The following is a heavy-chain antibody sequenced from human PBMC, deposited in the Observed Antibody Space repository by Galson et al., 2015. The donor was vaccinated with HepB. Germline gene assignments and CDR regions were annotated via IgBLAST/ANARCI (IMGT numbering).Heavy chain of an antibody. V-gene: IGHV3-48*03. CDR2: ISSSGSTI. CDR3: ARDDLGYYYYGMDV. CDR1: GFTFSSYE. J-gene: IGHJ6*02. Sequence: SLRLSCAASGFTFSSYEMNWVRQAPGKGLEWVSYISSSGSTIYYADSVKGRFTISRDNAKNSLYLQMNSLRAEDTAVYYCARDDLGYYYYGMDVWGQGTTVTVSS. D-gene: IGHD3-10*01.